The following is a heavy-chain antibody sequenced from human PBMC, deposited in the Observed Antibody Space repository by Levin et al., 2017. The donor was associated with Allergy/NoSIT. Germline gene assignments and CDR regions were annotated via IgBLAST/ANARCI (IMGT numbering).Heavy chain of an antibody. CDR2: ISGYNGNT. D-gene: IGHD3-22*01. CDR1: GYTFTTYG. V-gene: IGHV1-18*01. J-gene: IGHJ5*02. Sequence: ASVKVSCKASGYTFTTYGIGWVRQAPGQGLEWMGWISGYNGNTNYAQSVQGRVTVTTEISTTTAYMELRSLRSDDTAVYYCARLRRDTSGYFARFDPWGQGSLVTVSS. CDR3: ARLRRDTSGYFARFDP.